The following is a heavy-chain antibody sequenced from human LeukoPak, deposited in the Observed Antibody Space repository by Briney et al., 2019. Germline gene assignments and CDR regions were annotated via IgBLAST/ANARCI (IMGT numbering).Heavy chain of an antibody. CDR3: AARIAAAGTAPFGRYYGMDV. D-gene: IGHD6-13*01. CDR2: IYTSGST. J-gene: IGHJ6*02. CDR1: GGSISSYY. V-gene: IGHV4-4*07. Sequence: SETLSLTCTVSGGSISSYYWSWIRQPAGKGLEWIGRIYTSGSTNYNPSLKSRVTMSVDTSKNQFSLKLSSVTAADTAVYYCAARIAAAGTAPFGRYYGMDVWGQGTTVTVSS.